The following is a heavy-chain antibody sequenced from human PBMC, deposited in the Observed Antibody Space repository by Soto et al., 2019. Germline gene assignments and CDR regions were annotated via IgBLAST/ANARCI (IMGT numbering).Heavy chain of an antibody. V-gene: IGHV4-31*03. D-gene: IGHD3-3*01. J-gene: IGHJ5*02. Sequence: SETLSLTCTVSGGSISSGGYYWSWIRQHPGKGLEWIGYIYYSGSTYYNPSLKSRVTISVDTSKNQFSLKLSSVTAADTAVYYCARGPVLLEWFMWFDPWGQGTLVTVSS. CDR1: GGSISSGGYY. CDR2: IYYSGST. CDR3: ARGPVLLEWFMWFDP.